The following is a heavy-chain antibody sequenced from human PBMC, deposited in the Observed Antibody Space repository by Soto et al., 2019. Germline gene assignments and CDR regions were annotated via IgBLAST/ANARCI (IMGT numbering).Heavy chain of an antibody. CDR3: AKDLPGELLPTCFDS. CDR1: CFTFTSYA. D-gene: IGHD3-10*01. V-gene: IGHV3-23*01. CDR2: MGGSGRST. J-gene: IGHJ5*01. Sequence: GWSQSLRYAASCFTFTSYAMTWVPQAAGKGLEWVSSMGGSGRSTYYTDSGKGRFTISRDKSKSTLYLQMTSLRAEDTALYYRAKDLPGELLPTCFDSWGPGTLVTVSS.